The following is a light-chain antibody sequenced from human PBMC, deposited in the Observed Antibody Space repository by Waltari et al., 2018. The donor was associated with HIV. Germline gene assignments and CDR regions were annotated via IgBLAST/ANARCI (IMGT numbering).Light chain of an antibody. CDR1: QSVLSSSKNKNC. CDR2: WTS. Sequence: DIVMTQSPDSLAVSLGERATINCKSSQSVLSSSKNKNCLALYQQKPGQPPKLLIYWTSTRESGVPDRVSGSGSGTDFTLTISSLQAEDVAVYYCQQYYLTPLTFGGGTKVVIK. V-gene: IGKV4-1*01. J-gene: IGKJ4*01. CDR3: QQYYLTPLT.